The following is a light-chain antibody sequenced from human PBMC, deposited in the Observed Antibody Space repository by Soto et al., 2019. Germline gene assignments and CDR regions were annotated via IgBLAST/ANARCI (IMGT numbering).Light chain of an antibody. CDR2: ATS. V-gene: IGKV1-5*01. J-gene: IGKJ1*01. Sequence: DIEMTQSPSTPSASIGDRVTITCRASQTISSWLAWYQQTPGKAPKILIYATSSLQSGVRSVFSCSGAGTECTRTISSLQPDDVSTAYCQHYNSYSEAFGQGTKVDI. CDR3: QHYNSYSEA. CDR1: QTISSW.